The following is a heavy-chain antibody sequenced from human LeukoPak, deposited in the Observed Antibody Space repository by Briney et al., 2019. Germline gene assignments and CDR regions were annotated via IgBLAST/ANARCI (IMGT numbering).Heavy chain of an antibody. J-gene: IGHJ4*02. D-gene: IGHD2-2*01. CDR1: GFTFSSYG. CDR3: ARGRCSRTTCQVDY. Sequence: PGGSLRLSCAASGFTFSSYGMHWVRQAPGKGLEWVAFIRYDGSNKYYADSVKGRFTISRDNSKNSLYLQMNSLRAEDTSVYYCARGRCSRTTCQVDYWGQGTLVTVSS. V-gene: IGHV3-30*02. CDR2: IRYDGSNK.